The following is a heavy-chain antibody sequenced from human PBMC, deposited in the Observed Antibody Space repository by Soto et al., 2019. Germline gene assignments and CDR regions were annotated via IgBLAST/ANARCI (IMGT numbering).Heavy chain of an antibody. Sequence: QVQLVQSGAEVKKPGSSVKVSCKASGGTFSRYSITWVRQAPGHGLEWIGRIIPIFGIASYAQKFQGRVTITADESTGTACMELSSLRSDDTAVYYCAREDRDRETGLVPAAIDGMDVWGQGTTVTVSS. CDR2: IIPIFGIA. D-gene: IGHD2-2*01. CDR1: GGTFSRYS. V-gene: IGHV1-69*08. J-gene: IGHJ6*02. CDR3: AREDRDRETGLVPAAIDGMDV.